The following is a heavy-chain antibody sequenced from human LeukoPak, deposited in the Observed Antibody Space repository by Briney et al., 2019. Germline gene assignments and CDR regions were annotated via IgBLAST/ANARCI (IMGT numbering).Heavy chain of an antibody. D-gene: IGHD3-10*01. Sequence: PGGSLRLSCAASGFFFSKHGMHWVRQAPGKGLEWVAVISYDGSNKYYADSVKGRFTISRDNSKNTLYLQMNSLRAEDTAVYYCAKDRKWFGELLYYFDYWGQGTLVTVSS. CDR2: ISYDGSNK. CDR1: GFFFSKHG. V-gene: IGHV3-30*19. CDR3: AKDRKWFGELLYYFDY. J-gene: IGHJ4*02.